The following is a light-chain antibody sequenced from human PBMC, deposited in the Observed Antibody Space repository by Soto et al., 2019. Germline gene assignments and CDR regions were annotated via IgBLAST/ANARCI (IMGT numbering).Light chain of an antibody. CDR3: QTWGTGIQDVI. J-gene: IGLJ2*01. CDR1: SGHSSYT. V-gene: IGLV4-69*01. CDR2: LHNDGRH. Sequence: QPVLTQSPSASASLGASVKLTCTLSSGHSSYTIAWHQQQPEKGPRYLMKLHNDGRHSKGYGIPDRFSGSSSGAERYLTISSLQSEDEADYYCQTWGTGIQDVIFGGGTKFTVL.